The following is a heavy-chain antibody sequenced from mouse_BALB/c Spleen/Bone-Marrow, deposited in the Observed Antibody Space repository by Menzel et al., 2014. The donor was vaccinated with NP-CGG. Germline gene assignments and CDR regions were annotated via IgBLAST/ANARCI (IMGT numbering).Heavy chain of an antibody. CDR1: GYTFTSSW. V-gene: IGHV1S130*01. J-gene: IGHJ2*01. CDR3: ARELGRGYYFDY. D-gene: IGHD4-1*01. Sequence: QVQLQQSGSVLVRPGASVKLSCKASGYTFTSSWMHWAKQRPGQGLEWIGEIHPNSGNTNYNEKFKGKATLTVDTSSSTAYVDLSSLTSEDSAVYYCARELGRGYYFDYWGQGTTLTVSS. CDR2: IHPNSGNT.